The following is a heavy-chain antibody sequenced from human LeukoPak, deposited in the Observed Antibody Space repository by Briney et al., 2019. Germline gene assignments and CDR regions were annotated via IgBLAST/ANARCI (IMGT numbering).Heavy chain of an antibody. V-gene: IGHV1-8*01. CDR2: MNPNSGNT. D-gene: IGHD6-6*01. CDR1: RYTFTNYD. Sequence: ASVKVSCKASRYTFTNYDINWVRQATGQGLEWMGWMNPNSGNTGYAQKFQGRVTMTRNTSIGTAYMELSSLRSDDTAVYYCARATLSRKYSSSSFYYGMDVWGQGTTVTVSS. J-gene: IGHJ6*02. CDR3: ARATLSRKYSSSSFYYGMDV.